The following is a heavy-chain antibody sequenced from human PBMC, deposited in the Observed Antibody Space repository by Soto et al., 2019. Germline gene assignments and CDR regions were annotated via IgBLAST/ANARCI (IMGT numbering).Heavy chain of an antibody. V-gene: IGHV1-69*04. Sequence: KVSCKASGGTFSSYTISWVRQAPGQGLEWMGRIIPILGIANYAQKFQGRVTITADKSTSTAYMELSSLRSEDTAVYYCARDNRHVLRFLDDWFDPWGQGTPVTVS. CDR1: GGTFSSYT. J-gene: IGHJ5*02. CDR3: ARDNRHVLRFLDDWFDP. CDR2: IIPILGIA. D-gene: IGHD3-3*01.